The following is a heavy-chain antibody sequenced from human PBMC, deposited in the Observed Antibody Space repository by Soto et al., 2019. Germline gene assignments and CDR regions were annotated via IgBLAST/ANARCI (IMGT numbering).Heavy chain of an antibody. CDR1: GYTFTSYG. Sequence: ASVKVSCKASGYTFTSYGTSCPRQAPGQGLEWMGWISAYNGNTNYAQKLQGRVTMTTDTSTSTAYMELRSLRSDDAAVYYCARLGLRYYDSSGYYPPSYWGQGTLVTVSS. CDR3: ARLGLRYYDSSGYYPPSY. D-gene: IGHD3-22*01. V-gene: IGHV1-18*01. J-gene: IGHJ4*02. CDR2: ISAYNGNT.